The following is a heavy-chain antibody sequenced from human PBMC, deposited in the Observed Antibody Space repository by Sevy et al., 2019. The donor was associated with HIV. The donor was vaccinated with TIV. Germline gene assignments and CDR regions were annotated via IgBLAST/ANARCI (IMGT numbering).Heavy chain of an antibody. D-gene: IGHD1-26*01. CDR1: GFTFSSYT. CDR2: ISSSSSTI. J-gene: IGHJ4*02. V-gene: IGHV3-48*02. CDR3: ARRFNIVGATHFDY. Sequence: GGSLRLSCAASGFTFSSYTMNWVRQAPGKGLEWVSYISSSSSTIYYAYSVKGRFTISRDNAKNSLYLQMNSLRDEDTAVYFCARRFNIVGATHFDYWGQGTLVTVSS.